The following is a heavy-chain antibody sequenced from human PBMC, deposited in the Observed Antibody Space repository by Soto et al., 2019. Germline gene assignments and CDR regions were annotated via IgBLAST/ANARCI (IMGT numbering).Heavy chain of an antibody. CDR3: ARDKREFLEWLFDY. CDR1: GFTFDDYA. J-gene: IGHJ4*02. Sequence: GGSLRLSCAASGFTFDDYAMHWVRQAPGKGMEWVSGISWNSGSIGYADSVKGRFTISRDNAKNSLYLQINSLRAEDTALYYCARDKREFLEWLFDYWGQGTLVTVSS. CDR2: ISWNSGSI. V-gene: IGHV3-9*01. D-gene: IGHD3-3*01.